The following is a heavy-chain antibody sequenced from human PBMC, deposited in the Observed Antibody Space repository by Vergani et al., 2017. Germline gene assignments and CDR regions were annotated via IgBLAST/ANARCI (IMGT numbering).Heavy chain of an antibody. D-gene: IGHD3-22*01. CDR3: ARATEYYYDSSGYYPDALDI. CDR1: GFTFSSYE. V-gene: IGHV3-48*03. J-gene: IGHJ3*02. Sequence: EVQLVESGGGLVQPGGSLRLSCAASGFTFSSYEMNWVRQAPGKGLEWVSYISSSGSTIYYADSVKGRFTISRDNAKNSLYLQMNSLRAEDTAVYYCARATEYYYDSSGYYPDALDIWGQGTMVTVSS. CDR2: ISSSGSTI.